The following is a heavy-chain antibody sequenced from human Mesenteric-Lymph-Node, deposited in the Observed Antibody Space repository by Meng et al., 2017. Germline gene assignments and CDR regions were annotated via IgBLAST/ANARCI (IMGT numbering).Heavy chain of an antibody. J-gene: IGHJ4*02. CDR1: GGSISSYY. CDR3: ARDHYDILTGYFTYYFDY. Sequence: SETLSLTCTVSGGSISSYYWSWVRQPPGKGLEWIAYIHYSGSTKYNPSLKSRVTISVDTSKNQFSLKLSSVTAADTAVYYCARDHYDILTGYFTYYFDYWGQGTLVTVSS. CDR2: IHYSGST. V-gene: IGHV4-59*12. D-gene: IGHD3-9*01.